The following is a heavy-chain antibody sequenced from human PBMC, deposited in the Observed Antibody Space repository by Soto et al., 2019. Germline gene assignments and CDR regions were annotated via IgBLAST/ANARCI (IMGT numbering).Heavy chain of an antibody. Sequence: QVQLVQSGAEVKKPGSSVKVSCKASGGTFSSSAISWVRQAPGQGLEWMGGIIPIFGTANYAQKFQGRVTIREDESTSAAYMELSSLRSEDTALYYCARHVPAAGYYYGMDVWGEGTTGTVSS. J-gene: IGHJ6*04. CDR2: IIPIFGTA. CDR1: GGTFSSSA. V-gene: IGHV1-69*12. CDR3: ARHVPAAGYYYGMDV. D-gene: IGHD2-2*01.